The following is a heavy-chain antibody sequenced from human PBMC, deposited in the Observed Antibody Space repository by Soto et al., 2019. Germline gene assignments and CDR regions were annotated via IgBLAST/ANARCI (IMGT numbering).Heavy chain of an antibody. CDR2: IKQDGSEK. CDR1: GFTFSSYW. D-gene: IGHD3-22*01. Sequence: GGSLRLSCAASGFTFSSYWMSWVRQAPGKGLEWVANIKQDGSEKYYVDSVKGRFTIPRDNAKNSLYLQMNSLRAEDTAVYYCARVAPYYYDSVMDVWGQGTTVTVSS. J-gene: IGHJ6*02. V-gene: IGHV3-7*05. CDR3: ARVAPYYYDSVMDV.